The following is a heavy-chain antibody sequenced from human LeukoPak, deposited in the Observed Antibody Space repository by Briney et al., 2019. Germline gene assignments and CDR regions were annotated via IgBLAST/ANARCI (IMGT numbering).Heavy chain of an antibody. V-gene: IGHV3-30*02. CDR1: RFTFSDFD. CDR2: IRFDGSNE. CDR3: ARQIGGSIDY. J-gene: IGHJ4*02. D-gene: IGHD3-22*01. Sequence: GGSLRLSCAASRFTFSDFDMNWVRQAPGKGLEWVTFIRFDGSNEYYADSVRGRFTISRDNSKNTLYLQMSSLRPEDTAVYYCARQIGGSIDYWGQGTLVTVSS.